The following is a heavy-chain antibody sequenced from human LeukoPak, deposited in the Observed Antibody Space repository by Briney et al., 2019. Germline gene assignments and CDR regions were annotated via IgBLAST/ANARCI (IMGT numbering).Heavy chain of an antibody. CDR1: GFTFSSYA. CDR2: ISGSGGST. V-gene: IGHV3-23*01. J-gene: IGHJ4*02. Sequence: GGSLGLSCAASGFTFSSYAMSWVRQAPGKGLEWVSAISGSGGSTYYADSVKGRFTISRDNSKNTLYQQMNRLRAEDTAVYYCAKDVVAGDYWGQGTLVTVSS. CDR3: AKDVVAGDY. D-gene: IGHD6-19*01.